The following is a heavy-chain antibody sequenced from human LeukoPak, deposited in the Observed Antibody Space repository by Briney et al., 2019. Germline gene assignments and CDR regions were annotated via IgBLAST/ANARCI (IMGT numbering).Heavy chain of an antibody. CDR2: INPNSGGT. D-gene: IGHD2-2*01. CDR1: GYTFTGYY. Sequence: GASVKVSCKASGYTFTGYYMHWLRQAPGQGLEWMGRINPNSGGTNYAQKFQGRVTMTRDTSISTAYMELSRLRSDDTTAYYCARAHIVVVPAAKGTFQFDPWGQGTLVTVSS. CDR3: ARAHIVVVPAAKGTFQFDP. V-gene: IGHV1-2*06. J-gene: IGHJ5*02.